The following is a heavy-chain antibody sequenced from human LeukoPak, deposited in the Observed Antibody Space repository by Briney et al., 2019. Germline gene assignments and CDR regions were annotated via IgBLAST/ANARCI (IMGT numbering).Heavy chain of an antibody. J-gene: IGHJ4*02. V-gene: IGHV3-30*02. CDR1: GFTFSSYA. CDR3: AKIGDYDFWSGYYTDY. D-gene: IGHD3-3*01. CDR2: IRYDGVTK. Sequence: RSGGSLRLSCAASGFTFSSYAMHWVRQAPGKGLEWVAFIRYDGVTKYYADSVKGRFTISRDNAKNSLYLQMNSLRAEDTAVYYCAKIGDYDFWSGYYTDYWGQGTLVTVSS.